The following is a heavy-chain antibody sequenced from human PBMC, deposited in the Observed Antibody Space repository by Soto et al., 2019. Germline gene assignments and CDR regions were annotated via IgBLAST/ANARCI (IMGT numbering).Heavy chain of an antibody. CDR1: GYTFTGYY. J-gene: IGHJ6*02. D-gene: IGHD5-18*01. CDR3: AIAEIQLWLGYYYGMDV. CDR2: INPNSGGT. V-gene: IGHV1-2*02. Sequence: QVQLVQSGAEVKKPGASVKVSCKASGYTFTGYYMHWVRQAPGQGLEWMGWINPNSGGTNYAQKFQGRVTMTRDTSISTAYMELSRLRSDDTAVYYCAIAEIQLWLGYYYGMDVWGQGTTVTVSS.